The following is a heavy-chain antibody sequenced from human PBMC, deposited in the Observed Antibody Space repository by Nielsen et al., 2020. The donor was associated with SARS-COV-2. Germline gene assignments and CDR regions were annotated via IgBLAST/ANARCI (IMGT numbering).Heavy chain of an antibody. J-gene: IGHJ6*02. CDR1: GFTFDDYT. CDR2: ISWDGGST. D-gene: IGHD2-15*01. CDR3: AKEDISTGMDV. V-gene: IGHV3-43*01. Sequence: GESLKISCAASGFTFDDYTMHWVRQAPGKGLEWVSLISWDGGSTYYADSVKGRFTISRDNSKNSLYLQMNSLRTEDTALYYCAKEDISTGMDVWGQGTTVTVSS.